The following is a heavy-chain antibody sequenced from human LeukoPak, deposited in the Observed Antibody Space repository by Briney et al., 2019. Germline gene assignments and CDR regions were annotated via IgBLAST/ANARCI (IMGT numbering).Heavy chain of an antibody. Sequence: SQTLSLTCAVSGGSISSGGYSWSWIPQPPGKGLEWIGYIYHSGSTYYNPSLKSRVTISVDRSKNQFSLKLSSVTAADTAVYYCARGDGYNFGYFDYWGQGTLVTVSS. D-gene: IGHD5-24*01. J-gene: IGHJ4*02. CDR1: GGSISSGGYS. CDR2: IYHSGST. CDR3: ARGDGYNFGYFDY. V-gene: IGHV4-30-2*01.